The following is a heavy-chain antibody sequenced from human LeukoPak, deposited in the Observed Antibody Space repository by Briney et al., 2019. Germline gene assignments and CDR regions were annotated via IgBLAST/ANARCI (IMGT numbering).Heavy chain of an antibody. CDR2: IYYDGST. D-gene: IGHD2-2*01. J-gene: IGHJ4*02. CDR3: ARRDCSTTSCNFDY. Sequence: SETLFLTCTVSGGSISSSSYYWGWIRQPPGKGLEWIGIIYYDGSTYYNPSLKSRVTISVDTSKNQFSLKLSSVTAADTAVYYCARRDCSTTSCNFDYWGQGTLVTVSS. V-gene: IGHV4-39*01. CDR1: GGSISSSSYY.